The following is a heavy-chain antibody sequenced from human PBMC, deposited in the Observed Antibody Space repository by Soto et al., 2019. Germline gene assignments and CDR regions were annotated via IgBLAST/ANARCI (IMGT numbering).Heavy chain of an antibody. CDR1: GFTFSSYD. CDR3: ARADDYGDYLDY. V-gene: IGHV3-13*01. J-gene: IGHJ4*02. Sequence: GGSLRLSCAASGFTFSSYDMHWVRQATGKGLEWVSAIGTAGVTYYPGSVKGRFTISRENAKNSLYLQMNSLRAGDTAVYYCARADDYGDYLDYWGQGTLVTVSS. D-gene: IGHD4-17*01. CDR2: IGTAGVT.